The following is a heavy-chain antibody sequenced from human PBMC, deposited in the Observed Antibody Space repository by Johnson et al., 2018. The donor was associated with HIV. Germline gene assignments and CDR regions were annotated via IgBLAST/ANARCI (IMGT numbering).Heavy chain of an antibody. CDR1: GFTFSSYG. Sequence: QVQLVESGGGVVQPGRSLRLSCAASGFTFSSYGMHWVRQAPGKGLEWVAVISYDGSNKYYADSVKGRFTISRDNSKNTLYLQMNSLRAEDTAMYFCARGGPFHAFDIWPWDNGHRLF. CDR3: ARGGPFHAFDI. J-gene: IGHJ3*02. D-gene: IGHD2-21*01. CDR2: ISYDGSNK. V-gene: IGHV3-30*03.